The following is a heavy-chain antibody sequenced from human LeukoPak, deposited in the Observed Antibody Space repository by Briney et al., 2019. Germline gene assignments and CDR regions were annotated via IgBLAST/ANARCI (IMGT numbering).Heavy chain of an antibody. CDR3: TTIRGYRSSTSCYALDY. J-gene: IGHJ4*02. CDR1: GCSFSNAR. V-gene: IGHV3-15*01. D-gene: IGHD2-2*01. Sequence: PGGSPRLSCAASGCSFSNARMSWVRQAPGKGRGWVGGVKSKTHGGTPDYAAPLKGRVTISREDSKKTRHLQMNSLRTAETPVYYCTTIRGYRSSTSCYALDYWGQGTLVTVSS. CDR2: VKSKTHGGTP.